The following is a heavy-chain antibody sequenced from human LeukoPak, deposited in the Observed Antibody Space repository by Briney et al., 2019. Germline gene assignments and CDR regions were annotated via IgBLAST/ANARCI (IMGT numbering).Heavy chain of an antibody. J-gene: IGHJ1*01. V-gene: IGHV3-74*01. CDR2: INSDGSST. D-gene: IGHD3-22*01. Sequence: GGSLRLSCAASGFSFSSCWMHWVRQAPGKGLVWVSRINSDGSSTSYADSVKGRFTISRDNAKNTLYLQMNSLRAEDTAVYYCARDYYDSSGYYGSEYFQNWGQGTLVTVSS. CDR3: ARDYYDSSGYYGSEYFQN. CDR1: GFSFSSCW.